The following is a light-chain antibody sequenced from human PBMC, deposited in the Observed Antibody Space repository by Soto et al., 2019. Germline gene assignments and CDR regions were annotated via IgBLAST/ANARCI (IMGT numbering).Light chain of an antibody. Sequence: QSVLTQPPSASGTPGQRVTFSCSGGRSNIGSNYVFWYQQFPGTAPKLLIYRNDERPSGVPDRFSGSKSGTSASLAISGLRSEDEADYYCSSWDVSLSHVVFGGGTKVTVL. CDR3: SSWDVSLSHVV. J-gene: IGLJ2*01. CDR2: RND. CDR1: RSNIGSNY. V-gene: IGLV1-47*01.